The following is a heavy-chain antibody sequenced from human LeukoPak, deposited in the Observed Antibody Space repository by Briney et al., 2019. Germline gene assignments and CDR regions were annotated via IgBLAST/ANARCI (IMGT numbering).Heavy chain of an antibody. CDR3: ARVKTTISYYYMDV. D-gene: IGHD3-3*01. V-gene: IGHV4-59*01. Sequence: SETLSLTCTVSGDSISGYFWSWIRQPPGKRLEWIGRIYASGTTNYNPSLQSRVTISGDTSKNQVSLKLSSVTAAATAIYYCARVKTTISYYYMDVWGKGTTVIVSS. CDR1: GDSISGYF. CDR2: IYASGTT. J-gene: IGHJ6*03.